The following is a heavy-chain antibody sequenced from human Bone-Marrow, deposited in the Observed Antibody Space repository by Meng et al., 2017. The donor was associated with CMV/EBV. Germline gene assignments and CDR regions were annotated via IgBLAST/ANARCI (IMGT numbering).Heavy chain of an antibody. CDR1: GVTFSSYE. V-gene: IGHV3-21*01. Sequence: GGFLRLSCAASGVTFSSYEMNWVRQAPGKGLEWVSFISSSSSYIYYADSVKGRFTSSRDNAKNSLYLTMNSLRAEDTAVYYCARYVYCSGGSCPYYYYYGMAVWGQGPAVPVSS. J-gene: IGHJ6*02. CDR2: ISSSSSYI. CDR3: ARYVYCSGGSCPYYYYYGMAV. D-gene: IGHD2-15*01.